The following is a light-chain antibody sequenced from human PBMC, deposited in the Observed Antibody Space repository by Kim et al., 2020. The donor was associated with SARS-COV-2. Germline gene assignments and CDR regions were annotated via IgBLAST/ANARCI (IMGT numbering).Light chain of an antibody. V-gene: IGKV3D-7*01. Sequence: PGERVTLSCRASQSVSSSYLSWYQQTPGQPPMLLIYGASTRSTSIPARCSGSGSGTDFTLTISSLQPEDFAVYYYQQNYNSWTFGQGTKVDIK. CDR1: QSVSSSY. J-gene: IGKJ1*01. CDR3: QQNYNSWT. CDR2: GAS.